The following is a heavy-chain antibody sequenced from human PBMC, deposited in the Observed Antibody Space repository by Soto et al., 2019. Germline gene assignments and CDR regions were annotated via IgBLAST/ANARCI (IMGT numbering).Heavy chain of an antibody. Sequence: SGPTLVNPTETLTLTCTVSGFSLSNARMGVSWIRQPPGKALEWLAHIFSNDEKSYSTSLKSRLTISKDTSKSQVVLTMTNMDPVDTATYYCARTPYSSSSYFDYWGQGTLVTVSS. CDR3: ARTPYSSSSYFDY. J-gene: IGHJ4*02. V-gene: IGHV2-26*01. CDR2: IFSNDEK. CDR1: GFSLSNARMG. D-gene: IGHD6-6*01.